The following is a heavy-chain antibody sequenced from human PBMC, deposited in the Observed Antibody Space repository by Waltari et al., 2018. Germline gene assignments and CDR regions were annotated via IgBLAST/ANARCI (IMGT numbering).Heavy chain of an antibody. V-gene: IGHV3-30*04. D-gene: IGHD3-3*01. CDR2: ISFDGSIK. Sequence: QVQLVDSGGGVVQPGKSLRPSSAASGFTFTSYPLHWVRQAPGKGLEWVAVISFDGSIKYYAKSVKGRFTISRDNSNNTLNLQMNSLTPEDTAVYYCARKATVFGVGGYLDYWGQGALVIVSS. CDR3: ARKATVFGVGGYLDY. J-gene: IGHJ4*02. CDR1: GFTFTSYP.